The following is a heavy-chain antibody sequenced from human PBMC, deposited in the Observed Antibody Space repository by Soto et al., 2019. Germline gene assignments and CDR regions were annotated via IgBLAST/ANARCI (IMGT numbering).Heavy chain of an antibody. V-gene: IGHV1-18*01. CDR2: ISAYNGNT. CDR1: GYTFTSYG. Sequence: GASVKVSCKASGYTFTSYGISCVRQAPGQGLEWMGWISAYNGNTNYAQKLQGRVTMTTDTSTSTAYMELRSLRSDDTAVYYCARDLGYCSSTSCPGNAFDIWGQGTMVTVSS. CDR3: ARDLGYCSSTSCPGNAFDI. D-gene: IGHD2-2*01. J-gene: IGHJ3*02.